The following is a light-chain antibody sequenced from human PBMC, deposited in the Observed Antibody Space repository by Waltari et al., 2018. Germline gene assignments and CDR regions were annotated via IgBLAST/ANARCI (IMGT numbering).Light chain of an antibody. V-gene: IGLV2-14*03. CDR2: AVT. CDR3: ASSTNLNTVV. Sequence: QSALAQPASVSGSPGQSVTISCFGSYSEIGSSNWVSWYRQDPDRAPQLLIFAVTRRPSGVSTLSSGSKSGNTASLTISGLQTDDTSDYYCASSTNLNTVVFGGGTKLTV. CDR1: YSEIGSSNW. J-gene: IGLJ3*02.